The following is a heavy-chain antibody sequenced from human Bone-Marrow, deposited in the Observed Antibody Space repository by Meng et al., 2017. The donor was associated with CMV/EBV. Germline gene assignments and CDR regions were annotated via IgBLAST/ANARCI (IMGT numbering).Heavy chain of an antibody. CDR2: ISAYNGNT. CDR3: ARDDRTTYYDFWSGGSGMDV. D-gene: IGHD3-3*01. V-gene: IGHV1-18*01. Sequence: ASVKVSCKASGYTFTSYGISWGRQAPGQGLEWMGWISAYNGNTNYAQKLQGRVTMTTDTSTSTAYMELRSLRSDDTAVYYCARDDRTTYYDFWSGGSGMDVWGQGTTVTVSS. CDR1: GYTFTSYG. J-gene: IGHJ6*02.